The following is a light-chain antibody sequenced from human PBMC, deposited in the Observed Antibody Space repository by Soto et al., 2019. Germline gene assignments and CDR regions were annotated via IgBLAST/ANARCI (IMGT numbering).Light chain of an antibody. J-gene: IGKJ2*01. CDR2: GAS. CDR1: QSVSSSY. V-gene: IGKV3-20*01. Sequence: EIVLTQSPGTLSLSPGERATLSCRASQSVSSSYLAWYQQKPGQAPRLLIYGASSRATGMPDRFSGSGSGTDFTLTISILEREDFAVYYCQQYGSSPRYTFGQGTKLEIK. CDR3: QQYGSSPRYT.